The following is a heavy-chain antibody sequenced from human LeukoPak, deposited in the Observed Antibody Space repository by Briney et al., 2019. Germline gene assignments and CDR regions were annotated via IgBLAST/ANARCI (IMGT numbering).Heavy chain of an antibody. Sequence: GESLKISCKGSGYSFTSYWIGWVRQMPGEGLEWMGIIYPGDSDTRYSPSFQGQVTISADKSISTAYLQWSSLKASDTAMYYCARQTYYYDSSGYYYWFDPWGQGTLVTVSS. D-gene: IGHD3-22*01. CDR1: GYSFTSYW. CDR3: ARQTYYYDSSGYYYWFDP. CDR2: IYPGDSDT. J-gene: IGHJ5*02. V-gene: IGHV5-51*01.